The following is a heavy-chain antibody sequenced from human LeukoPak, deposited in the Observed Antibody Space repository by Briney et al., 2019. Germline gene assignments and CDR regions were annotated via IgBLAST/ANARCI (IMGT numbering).Heavy chain of an antibody. Sequence: GRSLRLSCAASGFTFGDYAMHWVRQTPGKGLEWVSGISRNSGDIGYADSVKGRFTISRDNTKNSLYLQMNTLRAEDTALYYCGRGVAGPHTFDLWGLGTMVTVSS. D-gene: IGHD6-19*01. J-gene: IGHJ3*01. V-gene: IGHV3-9*01. CDR3: GRGVAGPHTFDL. CDR2: ISRNSGDI. CDR1: GFTFGDYA.